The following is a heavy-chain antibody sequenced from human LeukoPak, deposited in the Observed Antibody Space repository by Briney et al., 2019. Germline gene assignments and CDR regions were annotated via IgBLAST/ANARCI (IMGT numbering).Heavy chain of an antibody. V-gene: IGHV3-30-3*01. D-gene: IGHD2-21*02. J-gene: IGHJ4*02. CDR1: GFTFTNYA. CDR3: ARGFVLGAAKNYFDY. CDR2: ILYDGTNK. Sequence: GGSLRLSCAASGFTFTNYALHWVRQAPGKGLEWVAVILYDGTNKYYADSVKGRFTISRDNSKNTLSMQMNSLRAEDTALYYCARGFVLGAAKNYFDYWGQGALVTVSS.